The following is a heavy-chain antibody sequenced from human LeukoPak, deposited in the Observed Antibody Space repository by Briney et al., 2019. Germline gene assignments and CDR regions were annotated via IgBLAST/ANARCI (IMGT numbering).Heavy chain of an antibody. Sequence: GGSLRLSCAASGFIFSHHGMHWVRQAPGKGLEWVAVIWSDSTNRFYADSVKGRFTISRDNPQNTVFLQMNSLRVNDTAIYYCARDAQRGFDYSNSLKNWGRGTLVTVSS. CDR2: IWSDSTNR. J-gene: IGHJ4*01. V-gene: IGHV3-33*01. CDR3: ARDAQRGFDYSNSLKN. D-gene: IGHD4-11*01. CDR1: GFIFSHHG.